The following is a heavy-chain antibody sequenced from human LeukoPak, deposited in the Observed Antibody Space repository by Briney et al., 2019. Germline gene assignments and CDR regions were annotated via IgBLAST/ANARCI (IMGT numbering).Heavy chain of an antibody. CDR3: ARALTCFGGSCYSAEGYYYYYGMDV. CDR2: VYHSGST. Sequence: SETLSLTCTVSGGSINNYCWSWIRQPPGKGLEWIGYVYHSGSTKYNPSLKSRVTISVDTSKNQFSLKLSSVTAADTAVYYCARALTCFGGSCYSAEGYYYYYGMDVWGQGTTVTVSS. CDR1: GGSINNYC. D-gene: IGHD2-15*01. V-gene: IGHV4-59*01. J-gene: IGHJ6*02.